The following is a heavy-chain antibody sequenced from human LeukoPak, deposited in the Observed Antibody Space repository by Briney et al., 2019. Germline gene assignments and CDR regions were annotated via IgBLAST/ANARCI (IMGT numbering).Heavy chain of an antibody. J-gene: IGHJ4*02. Sequence: GGSLRLSCAASGFTFSSHSMNWVRQAPGKGLEWVSSISSSSSYIYYADSVKGRFTISRDNAKNSLYLQMNSLRAEDTAVYYCARDSMVRGVMSYWGQGTLVTVSS. CDR1: GFTFSSHS. D-gene: IGHD3-10*01. CDR3: ARDSMVRGVMSY. CDR2: ISSSSSYI. V-gene: IGHV3-21*01.